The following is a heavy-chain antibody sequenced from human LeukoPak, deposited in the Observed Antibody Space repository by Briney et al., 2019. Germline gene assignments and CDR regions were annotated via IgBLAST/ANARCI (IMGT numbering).Heavy chain of an antibody. V-gene: IGHV4-39*01. CDR2: IHYSGNT. CDR1: GGSISSSNYY. J-gene: IGHJ3*02. Sequence: PSETLSLTCTVSGGSISSSNYYWGWIRQPPGKGLEWIGSIHYSGNTYYNPSLKSRVTISVDTSKNQFSVKLSSVTAADTAVYYCARLRGQQLVLRAFDIWGQGTMVTVSS. CDR3: ARLRGQQLVLRAFDI. D-gene: IGHD6-13*01.